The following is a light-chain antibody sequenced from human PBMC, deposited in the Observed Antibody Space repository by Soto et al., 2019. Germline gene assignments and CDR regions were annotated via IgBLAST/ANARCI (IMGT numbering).Light chain of an antibody. Sequence: EIVMTQSPATLSVSPGERATVSCRASESISSSLAWYQQKPGQPPRLLIYDASTRATGIPARFSGSQSGTEFTLTISSLLSEDFAVYSCQQYDNWPWTFGQGTKVDIK. CDR1: ESISSS. CDR2: DAS. J-gene: IGKJ1*01. V-gene: IGKV3D-15*01. CDR3: QQYDNWPWT.